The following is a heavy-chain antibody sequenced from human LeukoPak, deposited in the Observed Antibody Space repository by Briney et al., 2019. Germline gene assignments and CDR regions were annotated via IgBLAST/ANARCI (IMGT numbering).Heavy chain of an antibody. V-gene: IGHV3-23*01. CDR3: VTRYCCGDSCYSAFDF. CDR2: INGGSSIT. Sequence: PGGSLRLSCAASGFTFISYGMSWVRRAPGKGLEWISAINGGSSITKYADSVKGRFTISIDNSKNTLYLQMNSLRAEDTAVYYFVTRYCCGDSCYSAFDFWGQGTLVTVSS. CDR1: GFTFISYG. J-gene: IGHJ4*02. D-gene: IGHD2-15*01.